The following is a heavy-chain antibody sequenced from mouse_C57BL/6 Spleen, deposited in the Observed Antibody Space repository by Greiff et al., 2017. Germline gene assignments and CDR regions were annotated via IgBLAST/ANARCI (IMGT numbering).Heavy chain of an antibody. J-gene: IGHJ4*01. CDR3: AKNGDDYDGTGDYYAMDY. V-gene: IGHV2-5*01. Sequence: QVQLQQSGPGLVQPSQSLSITCTVSGFSLTSYGVHWVRQSPGKGLEWLGVIWRGGSTDYNAAFMSRLSITKDNSKSQVFFKMNSLQADDTAIYYCAKNGDDYDGTGDYYAMDYWGQGTSVTVSS. CDR2: IWRGGST. CDR1: GFSLTSYG. D-gene: IGHD2-4*01.